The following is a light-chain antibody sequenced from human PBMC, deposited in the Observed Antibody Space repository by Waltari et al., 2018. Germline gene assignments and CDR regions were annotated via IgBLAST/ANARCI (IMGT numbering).Light chain of an antibody. CDR2: KAS. CDR1: DSITDW. Sequence: DIQLTQSPSTLSAFVGDRVTITCRASDSITDWLAWYQQRPGQAPKLLIYKASTLQSGVPPRFSGSGSGTEFTLTISSLQPEDFGIYYCQQYNNYPKTFGQGTKVEI. V-gene: IGKV1-5*03. CDR3: QQYNNYPKT. J-gene: IGKJ1*01.